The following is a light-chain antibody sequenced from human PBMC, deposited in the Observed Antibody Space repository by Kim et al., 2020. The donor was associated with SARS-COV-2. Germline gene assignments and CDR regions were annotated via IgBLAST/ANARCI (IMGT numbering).Light chain of an antibody. Sequence: SSELTQDPAVPVALGQTVRITCQGDSLRSYYATWYQQKPGQAPILVIYGKNNRPSGIPDRFSGSSSGNTASLTITGTQAGDEADYYCNSRDSNANVVFGG. J-gene: IGLJ2*01. CDR3: NSRDSNANVV. CDR2: GKN. CDR1: SLRSYY. V-gene: IGLV3-19*01.